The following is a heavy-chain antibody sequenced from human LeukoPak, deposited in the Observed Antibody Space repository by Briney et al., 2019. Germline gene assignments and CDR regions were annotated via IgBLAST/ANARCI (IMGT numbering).Heavy chain of an antibody. CDR2: SKNKDYAYST. D-gene: IGHD3-10*01. CDR1: GFTFSDHH. Sequence: GGSLRLSCTASGFTFSDHHLDWVRQAPGQGLEWIGRSKNKDYAYSTEYAASVKGRSTFSSDDPNHSLYLQMNSLTTENTAVYYCTRIFYYGARSYYPDFWGQGGLVSVSS. CDR3: TRIFYYGARSYYPDF. V-gene: IGHV3-72*01. J-gene: IGHJ4*02.